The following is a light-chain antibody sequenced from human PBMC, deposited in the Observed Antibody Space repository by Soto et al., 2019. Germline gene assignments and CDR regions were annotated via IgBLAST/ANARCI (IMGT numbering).Light chain of an antibody. J-gene: IGKJ2*01. Sequence: DIQMTQSPSTLSASVGDRVTITCRASQSISSWLAWYQQKPGKAPKLLIYDASSLESGVPSRFSGSGSGTEFTLTISSLQPDDFATYYCQQYYSYSLTFGQGTKLEIK. CDR2: DAS. CDR3: QQYYSYSLT. V-gene: IGKV1-5*01. CDR1: QSISSW.